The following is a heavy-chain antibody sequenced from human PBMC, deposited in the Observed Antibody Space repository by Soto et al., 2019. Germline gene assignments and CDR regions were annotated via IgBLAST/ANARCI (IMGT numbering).Heavy chain of an antibody. V-gene: IGHV4-38-2*01. CDR2: IYHSGST. Sequence: PSETLSLTCAVSCYSISSGYYWGWIRQPPGKGLEWIGSIYHSGSTYYNPSLKSRVTISVDTSKNQFSLKLSSVTAADTAVYYCATIAVAGGSDFDYWCQGILVTGPS. D-gene: IGHD6-19*01. CDR1: CYSISSGYY. J-gene: IGHJ4*02. CDR3: ATIAVAGGSDFDY.